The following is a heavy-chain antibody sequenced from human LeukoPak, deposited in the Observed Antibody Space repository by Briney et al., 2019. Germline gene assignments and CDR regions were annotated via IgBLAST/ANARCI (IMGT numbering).Heavy chain of an antibody. CDR1: GFTFINYA. V-gene: IGHV3-23*01. CDR2: ISGSGITT. J-gene: IGHJ4*02. Sequence: PWGSLRLSCAASGFTFINYAMNWVRKAPGKWLEWVSGISGSGITTNYADSAMGRFTISRENSQNPLSLQIKSLRREDTDIYYCAKDRTVLTGTTITFFDYWGQGTLVTVSS. D-gene: IGHD1-7*01. CDR3: AKDRTVLTGTTITFFDY.